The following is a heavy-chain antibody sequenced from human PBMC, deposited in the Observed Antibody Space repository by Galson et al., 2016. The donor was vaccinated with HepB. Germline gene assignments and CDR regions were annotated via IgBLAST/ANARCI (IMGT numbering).Heavy chain of an antibody. Sequence: SVKVSCKASGGTFSSYAISWVRQAPGQGPEWIGGIIGMFGTASYAQKFQGRVTITADELTSTAYMELSSLRSEDTAAYYCARGWTYYYDAFDIWGQGTMVTVSS. CDR3: ARGWTYYYDAFDI. V-gene: IGHV1-69*13. J-gene: IGHJ3*02. CDR2: IIGMFGTA. D-gene: IGHD3-10*01. CDR1: GGTFSSYA.